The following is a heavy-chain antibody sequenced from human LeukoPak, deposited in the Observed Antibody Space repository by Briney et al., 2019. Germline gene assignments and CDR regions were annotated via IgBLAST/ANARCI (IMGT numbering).Heavy chain of an antibody. V-gene: IGHV4-4*02. J-gene: IGHJ4*02. CDR2: IYHSGST. Sequence: PSGTLSLTCAVSGGSISSSNWWSWVRQPPGKGLEWIGEIYHSGSTNYNPSLKSRVTISVDTSKNQFSLKVTSATAADTALYYCARERIERYTYASSDFDYWGRGTLVTVSS. CDR3: ARERIERYTYASSDFDY. D-gene: IGHD5-18*01. CDR1: GGSISSSNW.